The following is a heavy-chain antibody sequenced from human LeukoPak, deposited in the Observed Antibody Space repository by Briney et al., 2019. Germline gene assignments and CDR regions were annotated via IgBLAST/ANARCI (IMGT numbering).Heavy chain of an antibody. Sequence: ASVTVSCTASGYSFTSNYIHWVRQAPGQGLGWMGMIYPRDGSTSYAQKFQGRVTVTRDTSTSTVHMELSGLRSEDTAVYYCARDQEAFDYWGQGTLVTVSS. CDR1: GYSFTSNY. J-gene: IGHJ4*02. V-gene: IGHV1-46*01. CDR2: IYPRDGST. CDR3: ARDQEAFDY.